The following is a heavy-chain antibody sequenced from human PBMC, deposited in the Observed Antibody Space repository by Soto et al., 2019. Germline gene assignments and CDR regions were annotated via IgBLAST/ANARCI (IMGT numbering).Heavy chain of an antibody. CDR1: GDSVSSTSAA. J-gene: IGHJ4*02. D-gene: IGHD6-19*01. CDR3: ARGSYYSGWV. Sequence: SETLSLTCAISGDSVSSTSAAWSWIRQSPSRGLEWLGRTYYRSKWYSDYAVSVKSRITINPDTSKNQFSLQLNSVTPEDTAVYYCARGSYYSGWVWGQGTLVTVSS. CDR2: TYYRSKWYS. V-gene: IGHV6-1*01.